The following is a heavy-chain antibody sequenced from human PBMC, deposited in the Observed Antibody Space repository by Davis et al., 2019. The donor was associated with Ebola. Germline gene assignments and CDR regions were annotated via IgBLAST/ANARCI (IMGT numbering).Heavy chain of an antibody. CDR1: GGTFSSYA. CDR2: IIPIFGTA. J-gene: IGHJ3*02. Sequence: AASVKVSCKASGGTFSSYAISWVRQAPGQGLEWMGGIIPIFGTANYAQKFQGRVTITADKSTSTAYMELSSLRSEDTAVYYCAREKVGDSSSWFAAFFDIWDQGTMVTVSS. V-gene: IGHV1-69*06. CDR3: AREKVGDSSSWFAAFFDI. D-gene: IGHD6-13*01.